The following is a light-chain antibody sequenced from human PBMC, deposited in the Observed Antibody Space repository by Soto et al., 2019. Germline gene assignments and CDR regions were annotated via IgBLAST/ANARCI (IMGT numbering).Light chain of an antibody. J-gene: IGKJ3*01. CDR1: QSISGH. CDR2: ATS. V-gene: IGKV1-39*01. Sequence: DIQMTQSPSSLSASVGDRVTITCRASQSISGHLNWYQHKPGKDPELLIYATSTLHIGVPSRFSGSGSGTDFSLTISSLQPEDFATYYCQQSYSSPRFTFGPGTKVDIK. CDR3: QQSYSSPRFT.